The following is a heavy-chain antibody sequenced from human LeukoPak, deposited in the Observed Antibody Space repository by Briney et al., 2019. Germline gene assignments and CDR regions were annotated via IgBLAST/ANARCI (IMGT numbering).Heavy chain of an antibody. J-gene: IGHJ3*01. V-gene: IGHV4-39*01. Sequence: KPSETLSLTCTVSGDSINSAIYCWGWIRQPPGKDLEWIGTICHSGNTYYNPSLKSRVTVSVDTSKSQLSLRLNSVTAADTSVYYCARYCNAGACSMFKTFDVWGQGTVVTVSS. CDR3: ARYCNAGACSMFKTFDV. D-gene: IGHD2-15*01. CDR2: ICHSGNT. CDR1: GDSINSAIYC.